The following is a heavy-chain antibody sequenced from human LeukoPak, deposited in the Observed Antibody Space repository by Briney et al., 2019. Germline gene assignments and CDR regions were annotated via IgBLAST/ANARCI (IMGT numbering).Heavy chain of an antibody. CDR2: IIPILGIA. CDR3: ARYSSSSSLDY. CDR1: GGTFSSYA. J-gene: IGHJ4*02. D-gene: IGHD6-6*01. V-gene: IGHV1-69*04. Sequence: AASVKVSCKASGGTFSSYAISWVRQAPGQGLEWMGRIIPILGIANYAQKFQGRVTITADKSTSTAYMELSSLRSEDMAVYYCARYSSSSSLDYCGQGTMVTVSS.